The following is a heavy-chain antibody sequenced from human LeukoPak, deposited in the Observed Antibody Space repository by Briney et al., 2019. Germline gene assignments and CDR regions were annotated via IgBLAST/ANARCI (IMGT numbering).Heavy chain of an antibody. Sequence: SETLSLTCAVYSGSFSGYYWSWIRQPPGKGLEWIGEINHSGSTNYNPSLKSRVTISVDTSKNQFSLKLSSVTAADTAVYYCAIFLTTSRWYFDLWGRGTLVTVSS. V-gene: IGHV4-34*01. CDR1: SGSFSGYY. CDR3: AIFLTTSRWYFDL. D-gene: IGHD2-21*01. CDR2: INHSGST. J-gene: IGHJ2*01.